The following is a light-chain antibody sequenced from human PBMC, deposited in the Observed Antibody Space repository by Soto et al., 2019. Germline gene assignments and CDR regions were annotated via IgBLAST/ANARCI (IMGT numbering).Light chain of an antibody. J-gene: IGKJ1*01. Sequence: EIVLTQSPGTLSLSPGERATLSCRASHSVSSSYLAWYQQKPGQAPRRLLYGASSRATGIPDRFSGSGSGTAFTLPISRLEPEDFAVYYCQQYGSSRTFGQGTKVDI. CDR3: QQYGSSRT. CDR2: GAS. CDR1: HSVSSSY. V-gene: IGKV3-20*01.